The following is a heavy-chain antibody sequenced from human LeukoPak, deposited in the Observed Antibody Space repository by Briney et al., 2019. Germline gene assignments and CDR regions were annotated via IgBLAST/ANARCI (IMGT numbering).Heavy chain of an antibody. J-gene: IGHJ4*02. CDR1: GYTFTGYY. CDR2: INPNSGGT. V-gene: IGHV1-2*02. Sequence: GASVKVSCKASGYTFTGYYMHWVRQAPGQGPEWMGWINPNSGGTNYAQKFQGRVTMTRDTSISTAYMELSRLRSDDTAVYYCARTVGYSSGWYYFDYWGQGTLVTVSS. D-gene: IGHD6-19*01. CDR3: ARTVGYSSGWYYFDY.